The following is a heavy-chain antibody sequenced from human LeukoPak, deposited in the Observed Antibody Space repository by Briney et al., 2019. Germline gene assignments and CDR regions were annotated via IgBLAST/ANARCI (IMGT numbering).Heavy chain of an antibody. CDR1: GFTFSSYG. J-gene: IGHJ3*02. Sequence: SGGSLRLSCAASGFTFSSYGMHWVRQAPGKGLEWVAVIWYDGSNKYYADSVKGRFTISRDNSKNTLYLQMNSLRAEDTAVYNCVKGFSRGAFDIWGQGTMVTVSS. V-gene: IGHV3-33*06. CDR2: IWYDGSNK. CDR3: VKGFSRGAFDI.